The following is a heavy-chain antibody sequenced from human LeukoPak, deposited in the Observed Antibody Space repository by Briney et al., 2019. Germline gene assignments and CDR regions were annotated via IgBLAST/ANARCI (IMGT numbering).Heavy chain of an antibody. CDR2: IYSGGNT. D-gene: IGHD3-16*01. CDR1: GLTVSSNC. CDR3: ATIVGGRRVRGDYYYYMDV. J-gene: IGHJ6*03. V-gene: IGHV3-53*01. Sequence: GGSLRLSCAASGLTVSSNCMSWVRQAPGKGLEWVSFIYSGGNTYYADSVKGRFTISRDNSKNTVHLQMNSLRAEDTAMYYCATIVGGRRVRGDYYYYMDVWGKGTTVTVSS.